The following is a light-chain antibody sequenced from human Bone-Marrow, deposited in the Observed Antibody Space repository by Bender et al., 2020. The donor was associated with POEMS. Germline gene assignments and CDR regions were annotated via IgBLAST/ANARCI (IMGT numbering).Light chain of an antibody. CDR1: SGSIASNY. CDR2: EDN. CDR3: QSYDISNQWV. J-gene: IGLJ3*02. Sequence: NFMLTQPHSVSESPGKTVTISCTRSSGSIASNYVQWYQQRPGSAPTTVIYEDNQRPSGVPDRFSGSIDSSSNSASLTISGLKTEAVAHYFFQSYDISNQWVFGGGTQLTVL. V-gene: IGLV6-57*04.